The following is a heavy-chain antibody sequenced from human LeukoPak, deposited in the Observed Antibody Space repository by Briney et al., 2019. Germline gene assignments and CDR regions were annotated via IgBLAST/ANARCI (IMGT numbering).Heavy chain of an antibody. J-gene: IGHJ4*02. CDR1: GGSISSYY. CDR2: IYYSGST. D-gene: IGHD5-18*01. CDR3: AGGSRLSYGGVDYYFDY. Sequence: SETLSLTCTVSGGSISSYYWSWIRQPPGKGLEWIGYIYYSGSTNYNPSLKSRVTISVDTSKNQFSLKLSSVTAADTAVYYCAGGSRLSYGGVDYYFDYWGQGTLVTVSS. V-gene: IGHV4-59*01.